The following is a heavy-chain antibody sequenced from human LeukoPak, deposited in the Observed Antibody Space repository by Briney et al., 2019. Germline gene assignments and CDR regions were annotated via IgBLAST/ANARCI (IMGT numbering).Heavy chain of an antibody. CDR1: GGSINSSNYY. D-gene: IGHD6-19*01. Sequence: SETLSLTCTVSGGSINSSNYYWGWIRQPPGKGLEWIGSIYYSGSTYYNPSLKSRVSISVDTSKDQFSLKLSSVTAADTAVYYCARQRDSSGWYDFDYWGQGTLVTVSS. CDR2: IYYSGST. CDR3: ARQRDSSGWYDFDY. J-gene: IGHJ4*02. V-gene: IGHV4-39*01.